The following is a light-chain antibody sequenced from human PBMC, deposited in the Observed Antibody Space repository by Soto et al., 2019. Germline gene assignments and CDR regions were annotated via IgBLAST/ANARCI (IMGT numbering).Light chain of an antibody. Sequence: QSALTQPASVSGSPGQSITISCTGTSSDVGGYNYVSWYQQHPGKAPKLMIYEVTNRPSGVSNRFSGSKSGNTASLTISGLQAEDEADSYCSSYTSRSTLVFGTGTQLTVL. V-gene: IGLV2-14*01. CDR2: EVT. J-gene: IGLJ1*01. CDR1: SSDVGGYNY. CDR3: SSYTSRSTLV.